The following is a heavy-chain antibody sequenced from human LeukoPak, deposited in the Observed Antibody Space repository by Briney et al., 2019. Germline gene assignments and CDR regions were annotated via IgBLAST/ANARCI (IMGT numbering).Heavy chain of an antibody. CDR2: INHSGST. D-gene: IGHD1-14*01. V-gene: IGHV4-34*01. J-gene: IGHJ4*02. Sequence: SETLSLTCAVYGGSFSGYYWSWIRQPPGKGLEWIGEINHSGSTNYNPSLKSRVTISVDTSKNQFSLKLSSVTAADTAVYYCARVDITETRPFDYWGKGTLVTVSS. CDR3: ARVDITETRPFDY. CDR1: GGSFSGYY.